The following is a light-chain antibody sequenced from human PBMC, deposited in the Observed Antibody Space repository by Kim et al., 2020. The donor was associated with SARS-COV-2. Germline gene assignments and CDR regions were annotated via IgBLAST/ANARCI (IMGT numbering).Light chain of an antibody. CDR1: QSVSSN. V-gene: IGKV3-15*01. J-gene: IGKJ5*01. CDR2: GAS. CDR3: QQYDNWPPLT. Sequence: SPRERATLSCRASQSVSSNLAWYQQKPGQAPRLLIYGASTRATGIPARFSGSGSGTEFTLTISSLQSEDFALYYCQQYDNWPPLTFGQGTRLEIK.